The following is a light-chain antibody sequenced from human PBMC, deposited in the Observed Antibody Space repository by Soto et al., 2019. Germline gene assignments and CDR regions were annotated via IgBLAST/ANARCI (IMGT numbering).Light chain of an antibody. Sequence: EIVMTQSPATLSVSPGERATLSCRASQSVSSNLAWYQQKPGQAPRLLIYGASSRAAGIPDRFSGSGSGTEFALTINSLQSEDFAVYYCQQYLDWPPWTFGQGTKVDIK. J-gene: IGKJ1*01. CDR3: QQYLDWPPWT. CDR2: GAS. CDR1: QSVSSN. V-gene: IGKV3D-15*01.